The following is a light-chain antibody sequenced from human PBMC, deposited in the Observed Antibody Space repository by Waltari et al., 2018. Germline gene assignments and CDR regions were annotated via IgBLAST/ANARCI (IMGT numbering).Light chain of an antibody. CDR2: EAY. CDR1: NSNIGGYY. Sequence: QSVLTQPPSMSGAPGQRVSISCTGSNSNIGGYYLQWYQQLPGKAPKLLIFEAYKLPSGVSDRFSGSQSGTSASLTITGLQSEDEADYYCQSYDNNLNTVLFGGGTRLTVL. CDR3: QSYDNNLNTVL. J-gene: IGLJ2*01. V-gene: IGLV1-40*01.